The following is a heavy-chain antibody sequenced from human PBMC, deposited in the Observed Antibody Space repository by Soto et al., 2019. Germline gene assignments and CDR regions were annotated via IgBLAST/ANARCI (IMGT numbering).Heavy chain of an antibody. CDR3: ARYGTRGDW. Sequence: GGSLRLSCQASGFNFRLYEMHWVRKAPGKGLEWVSYISSSGHTTYYADFAEGRFTISRDNAKDSLYLHLNSLRVGDTAVYYCARYGTRGDWWGLGTQVTVSS. J-gene: IGHJ5*01. CDR2: ISSSGHTT. V-gene: IGHV3-48*03. D-gene: IGHD3-10*01. CDR1: GFNFRLYE.